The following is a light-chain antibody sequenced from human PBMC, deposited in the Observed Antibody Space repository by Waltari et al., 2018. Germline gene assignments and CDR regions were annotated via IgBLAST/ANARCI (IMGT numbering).Light chain of an antibody. CDR2: AAS. Sequence: DIQMTQSPSSLSASVGDRVTITCRASQSISSYLNWYQQKPGKAPKLLIYAASSLQSGVPSRFSGSGSGTDFTLTISSLQSEDFAVYYCHQYNNWPRTFGQGTKVEIK. V-gene: IGKV1-39*01. J-gene: IGKJ1*01. CDR1: QSISSY. CDR3: HQYNNWPRT.